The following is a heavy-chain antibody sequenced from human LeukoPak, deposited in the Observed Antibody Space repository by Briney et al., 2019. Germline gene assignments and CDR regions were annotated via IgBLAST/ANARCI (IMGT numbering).Heavy chain of an antibody. Sequence: GGSLRLSCAASGFTFSGYSMNWVRQAPGKGLEWVSVIYSGGTTYYADSVKGRFTISRDNSKNTLYLQMNSLRAEDTAVYYCARDRPTVTTLWDYYYYGMDVWGQGTTVTVSS. CDR1: GFTFSGYS. CDR2: IYSGGTT. J-gene: IGHJ6*02. CDR3: ARDRPTVTTLWDYYYYGMDV. V-gene: IGHV3-53*01. D-gene: IGHD4-11*01.